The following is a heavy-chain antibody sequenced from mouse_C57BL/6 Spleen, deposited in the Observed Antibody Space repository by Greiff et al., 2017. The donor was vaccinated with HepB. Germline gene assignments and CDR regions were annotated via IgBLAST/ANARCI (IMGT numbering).Heavy chain of an antibody. J-gene: IGHJ4*01. D-gene: IGHD1-1*01. V-gene: IGHV1-72*01. Sequence: VKLQQPGAELVKPGASVKLSCKASGYTFTSYWMHWVKQRPGRGLEWIGRIDPNSGGTKYNEKFKSKATLTVDKPSSTAYMQLSSLTSEDSAVYYCARPLTTVVATRGAMDYWGQGTSVTVSS. CDR3: ARPLTTVVATRGAMDY. CDR1: GYTFTSYW. CDR2: IDPNSGGT.